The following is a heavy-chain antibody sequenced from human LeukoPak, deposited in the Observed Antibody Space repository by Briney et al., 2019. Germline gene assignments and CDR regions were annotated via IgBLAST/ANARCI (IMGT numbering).Heavy chain of an antibody. CDR1: GGSISSTSYY. D-gene: IGHD2-15*01. J-gene: IGHJ4*02. CDR2: IYYTGGF. CDR3: AGHFKLWTPAGQATGGHVDY. Sequence: SETLSLTCTVSGGSISSTSYYWGWIRQPPGKGLEWIGSIYYTGGFYYNPSVKSRVTISVDTSKNQFSLKLRSVTAADTALYYCAGHFKLWTPAGQATGGHVDYWGRGTLVTVSS. V-gene: IGHV4-39*01.